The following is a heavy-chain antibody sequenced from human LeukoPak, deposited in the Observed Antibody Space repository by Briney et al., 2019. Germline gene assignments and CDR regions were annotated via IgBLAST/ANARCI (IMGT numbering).Heavy chain of an antibody. D-gene: IGHD2-2*01. V-gene: IGHV1-69*05. CDR1: GGTFSSYA. Sequence: SVKVSCKASGGTFSSYAISWVRQAPGQGLEWMGRIIPIFGTANYAQKFQGRVTITTDESTGTAYMELSSLRSEDTAVYYCARCPAAAMFWFXPWGQXTLVTV. CDR3: ARCPAAAMFWFXP. CDR2: IIPIFGTA. J-gene: IGHJ5*02.